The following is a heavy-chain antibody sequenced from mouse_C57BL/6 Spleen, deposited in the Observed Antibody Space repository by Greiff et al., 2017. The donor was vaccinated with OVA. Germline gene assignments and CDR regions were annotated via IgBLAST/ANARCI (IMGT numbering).Heavy chain of an antibody. CDR2: IHPYNGDT. CDR1: GYTFTTYA. J-gene: IGHJ2*01. Sequence: QVQLQQSGAELVKPGASVKMSCKASGYTFTTYAIEWVKQNPGKSLEWIGNIHPYNGDTKYNEKFKGKATLTVEKSSSTVYLELGHLTSDDSAVYYCAAYYFDYWGQGTTLTVSS. CDR3: AAYYFDY. V-gene: IGHV1-47*01.